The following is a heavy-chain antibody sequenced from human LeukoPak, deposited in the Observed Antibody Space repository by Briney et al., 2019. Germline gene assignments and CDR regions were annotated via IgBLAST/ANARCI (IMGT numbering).Heavy chain of an antibody. D-gene: IGHD1-14*01. V-gene: IGHV3-30*02. CDR2: IHYDGSIN. Sequence: PGGSLTLSRAASGFIFRNYGLHWVRQARGKGLEWVGFIHYDGSINYYADSVNRGFIISRNNSKNTLYLQMNVQGAEAAAVYYWARDVNTGGDYFDYWGQGTLVTVSS. J-gene: IGHJ4*02. CDR3: ARDVNTGGDYFDY. CDR1: GFIFRNYG.